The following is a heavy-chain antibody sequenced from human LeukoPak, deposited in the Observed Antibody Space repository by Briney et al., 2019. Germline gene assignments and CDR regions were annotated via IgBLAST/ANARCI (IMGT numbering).Heavy chain of an antibody. D-gene: IGHD2-2*01. CDR3: ARSSTSRNYYFDY. Sequence: PGGSLRLSCAASGFTFSSYAMSWVRQAPGKGLEWVSAISGSGGSTYYADSVKGRFTISRDNSKNTLYLQMNSLRAEDTAVYYCARSSTSRNYYFDYWGQGTLVAVSS. V-gene: IGHV3-23*01. J-gene: IGHJ4*02. CDR2: ISGSGGST. CDR1: GFTFSSYA.